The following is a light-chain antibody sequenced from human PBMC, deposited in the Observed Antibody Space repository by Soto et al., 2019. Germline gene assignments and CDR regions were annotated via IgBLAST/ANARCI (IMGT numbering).Light chain of an antibody. CDR1: SSDVGGYNF. CDR3: SSYTSSSTYV. Sequence: QSALTQPASVSRSPGQSITISCTGTSSDVGGYNFVSWYQQNPGKAPKFMIYDVSNRPSGVSDRFSGSKSGNTASLTISGLQAEDEADYYCSSYTSSSTYVFGTGTKLTVL. J-gene: IGLJ1*01. V-gene: IGLV2-14*01. CDR2: DVS.